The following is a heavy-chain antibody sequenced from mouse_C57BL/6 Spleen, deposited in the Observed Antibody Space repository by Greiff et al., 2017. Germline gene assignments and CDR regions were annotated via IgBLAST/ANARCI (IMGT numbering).Heavy chain of an antibody. CDR3: ARHERGYYSNYVGYFDV. D-gene: IGHD2-5*01. J-gene: IGHJ1*03. CDR1: GFTFTEYA. Sequence: QVKLQQSGAGLVKPGASVKLSCTASGFTFTEYAIHWVKQRSGQGLEWIGWFYPGSGRIKYNEKFKDKATLTVDKASSTVYMELSRVTFEDSAVYLCARHERGYYSNYVGYFDVWGTGTTVTVSS. V-gene: IGHV1-62-2*01. CDR2: FYPGSGRI.